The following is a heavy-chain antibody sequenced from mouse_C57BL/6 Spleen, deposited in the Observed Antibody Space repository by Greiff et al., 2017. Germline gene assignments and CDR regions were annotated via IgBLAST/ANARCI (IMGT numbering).Heavy chain of an antibody. J-gene: IGHJ3*01. D-gene: IGHD2-4*01. Sequence: QVQLQQSGAELVRPGASVTLSCKASGYTFTDYEMHWVKQTPVHGLEWIGAIDPETGGTAYNQKFKGKAILTADKSSSTAYMELRSLTSEDSAVYYCTRDYYDYSWFAYWGQGILVTVSA. V-gene: IGHV1-15*01. CDR3: TRDYYDYSWFAY. CDR2: IDPETGGT. CDR1: GYTFTDYE.